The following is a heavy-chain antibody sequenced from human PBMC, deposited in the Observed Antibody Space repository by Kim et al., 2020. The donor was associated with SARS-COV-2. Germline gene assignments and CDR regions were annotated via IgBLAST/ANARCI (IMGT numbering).Heavy chain of an antibody. J-gene: IGHJ6*02. V-gene: IGHV1-2*06. CDR1: GYTFTGYY. CDR2: INPNSGGT. CDR3: ARCSPRDYYYYGMDV. Sequence: ASVKVSCKASGYTFTGYYMHWVRQAPGQGLEWMGRINPNSGGTNYAQKFQGRVTMTRDTSISTAYMELSRLRSDDTAVYYCARCSPRDYYYYGMDVWGQGTTVTVSS. D-gene: IGHD6-13*01.